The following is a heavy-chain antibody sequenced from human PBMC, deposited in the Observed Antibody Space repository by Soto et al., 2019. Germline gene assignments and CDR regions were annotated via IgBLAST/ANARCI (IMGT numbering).Heavy chain of an antibody. V-gene: IGHV1-69*02. Sequence: GASVKVSCTASGGTFSSYTISWVRQAPGQGLEWMGRIIPILGIANYAQKFQGRVTITADKSTSTAYMELSSLRSEDTAVYYCGRSRLRYFDWTDYYYYGMDVWGQGTTVTVSS. CDR3: GRSRLRYFDWTDYYYYGMDV. D-gene: IGHD3-9*01. CDR1: GGTFSSYT. CDR2: IIPILGIA. J-gene: IGHJ6*02.